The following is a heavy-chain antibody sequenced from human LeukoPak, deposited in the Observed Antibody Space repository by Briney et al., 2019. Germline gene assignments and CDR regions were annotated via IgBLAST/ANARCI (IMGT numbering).Heavy chain of an antibody. CDR1: GFTFSNAW. J-gene: IGHJ4*02. CDR3: TTSNSGYDYLFDY. CDR2: IKSKTDGGTT. V-gene: IGHV3-15*01. Sequence: PGGSLRLPCAASGFTFSNAWMSWVRQAPGKGLEWVGRIKSKTDGGTTDYAAPVKGRFTISRDDSKNTLYLQMNSLKTEDTAVYYCTTSNSGYDYLFDYWGQGTLVTVSS. D-gene: IGHD5-12*01.